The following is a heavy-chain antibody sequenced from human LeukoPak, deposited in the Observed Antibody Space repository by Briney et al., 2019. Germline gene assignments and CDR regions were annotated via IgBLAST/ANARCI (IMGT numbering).Heavy chain of an antibody. CDR2: IRSQPYGGTT. J-gene: IGHJ4*02. CDR3: TRERPNYYDSTSYYYLSGY. Sequence: GGSLRLSCTASGFSFSDYTMSWVRQAPGKGLEWVGFIRSQPYGGTTEYAASVKGRFTISRDDSKSIAYLQMDSLKAEDTAVYYCTRERPNYYDSTSYYYLSGYWGQGTLVTVSS. CDR1: GFSFSDYT. D-gene: IGHD3-22*01. V-gene: IGHV3-49*04.